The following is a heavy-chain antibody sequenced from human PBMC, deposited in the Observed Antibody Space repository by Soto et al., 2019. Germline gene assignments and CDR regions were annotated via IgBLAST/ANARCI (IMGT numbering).Heavy chain of an antibody. V-gene: IGHV4-39*01. CDR1: GGSISSSSYY. CDR3: ARIYYYDSSGYYYIARAPYYFDY. Sequence: PSETLSLTCTVSGGSISSSSYYWGWIRQPPGKGLEWIGSIYYSGSTYYNPSLKSRVTISVDTSKNQFSLKLSSVTAADTAVYYCARIYYYDSSGYYYIARAPYYFDYWGQGTLVTVSS. J-gene: IGHJ4*02. D-gene: IGHD3-22*01. CDR2: IYYSGST.